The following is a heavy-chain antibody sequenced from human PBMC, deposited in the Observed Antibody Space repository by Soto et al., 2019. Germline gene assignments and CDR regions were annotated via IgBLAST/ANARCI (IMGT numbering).Heavy chain of an antibody. CDR3: ARAHTAMVTEQFDY. CDR2: IYYSGST. CDR1: GGSISSYY. V-gene: IGHV4-59*01. J-gene: IGHJ4*02. D-gene: IGHD5-18*01. Sequence: SETLSLTCTASGGSISSYYWSWIRQPPGKGLEWIGYIYYSGSTNYNPSLKSRVTISVDTSKNQFSLKLSSVTAADTAVYYCARAHTAMVTEQFDYWGQGTLVTVSS.